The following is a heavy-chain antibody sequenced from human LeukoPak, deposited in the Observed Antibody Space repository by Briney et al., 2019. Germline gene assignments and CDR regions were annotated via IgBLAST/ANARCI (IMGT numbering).Heavy chain of an antibody. CDR2: IYYGGST. V-gene: IGHV4-39*01. CDR1: GGSISSDSYY. D-gene: IGHD2-21*02. Sequence: SETLSLTCIASGGSISSDSYYWGWIRQPPGKGLEWIGSIYYGGSTFYNPSLRSRITISVDTSRNQFSLKLTSVTAADTAVYYCARHSIDIVVVTAFFDYWGQGTLVTVSS. J-gene: IGHJ4*02. CDR3: ARHSIDIVVVTAFFDY.